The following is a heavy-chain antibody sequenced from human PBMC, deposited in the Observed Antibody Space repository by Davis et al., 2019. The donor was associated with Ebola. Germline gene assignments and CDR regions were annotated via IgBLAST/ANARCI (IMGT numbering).Heavy chain of an antibody. D-gene: IGHD4-11*01. V-gene: IGHV3-7*01. CDR3: ARETVH. CDR1: GFTFSSYW. J-gene: IGHJ4*02. Sequence: GGSLRLSCAVSGFTFSSYWMSWVRQAPGKGLEWVANIKQDGSEKYYVDSVKGRFTISRDNAKNSLYLQMNSLRAEDTAVYYCARETVHWGQGTLVTVSS. CDR2: IKQDGSEK.